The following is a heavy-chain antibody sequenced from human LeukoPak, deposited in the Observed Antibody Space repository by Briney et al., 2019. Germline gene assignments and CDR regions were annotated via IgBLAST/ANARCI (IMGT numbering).Heavy chain of an antibody. CDR1: GASIDRHSW. CDR3: ARHFSGIAAANDY. V-gene: IGHV4/OR15-8*01. D-gene: IGHD6-13*01. J-gene: IGHJ4*02. CDR2: IYHSGGA. Sequence: SETLSLTCAVSGASIDRHSWWSWVRQPPGKGLEWIGEIYHSGGANYKPSLKSRVTISVDTSKNQFSLRLSSVTAADTAVYYCARHFSGIAAANDYWGQGTLVTVSS.